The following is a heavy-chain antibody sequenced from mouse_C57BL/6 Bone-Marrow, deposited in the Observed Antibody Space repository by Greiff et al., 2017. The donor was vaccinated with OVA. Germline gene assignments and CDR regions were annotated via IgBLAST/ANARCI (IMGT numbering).Heavy chain of an antibody. CDR3: ARRDYYGSSSYYFDY. D-gene: IGHD1-1*01. CDR2: INPYNGDT. CDR1: GYSFTGYF. Sequence: EVQLQQSGPELVKPGDSVKISCKASGYSFTGYFMNWVMQSHGKSLEWIGRINPYNGDTFYNQKFKGKATLTVDKSSSTAHMELRSLTSEDSAVYYCARRDYYGSSSYYFDYWGQGTTLTVSS. V-gene: IGHV1-20*01. J-gene: IGHJ2*01.